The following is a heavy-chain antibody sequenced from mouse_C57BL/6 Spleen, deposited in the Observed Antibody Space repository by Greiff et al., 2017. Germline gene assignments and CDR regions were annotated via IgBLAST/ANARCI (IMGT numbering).Heavy chain of an antibody. CDR1: GYTFTSYW. V-gene: IGHV1-69*01. J-gene: IGHJ3*01. CDR2: IDPSDSYT. Sequence: QVQLQQPGAELVMPGASVKLSCKASGYTFTSYWMHWVKQRPGQGLEWIGEIDPSDSYTNYNQKFKGKSTLTVDKSSSTAYMQLSSLTSEDSAVYYCARGPARAPFAYWGQGTLVTVSA. D-gene: IGHD3-1*01. CDR3: ARGPARAPFAY.